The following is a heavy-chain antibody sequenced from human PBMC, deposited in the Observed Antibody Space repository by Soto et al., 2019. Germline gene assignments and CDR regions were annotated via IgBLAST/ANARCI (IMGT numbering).Heavy chain of an antibody. Sequence: GGSLRLSCAASGFTFSSYAMSWVRQAPGKGLEWVSAISGRGGSTYYADSVKGRFTISRDNSKNTLYLHMNSLRAEDTAVYYCAKSTPAVVATGGDDYWGQGTLVTVSS. CDR1: GFTFSSYA. CDR2: ISGRGGST. V-gene: IGHV3-23*01. CDR3: AKSTPAVVATGGDDY. J-gene: IGHJ4*02. D-gene: IGHD5-12*01.